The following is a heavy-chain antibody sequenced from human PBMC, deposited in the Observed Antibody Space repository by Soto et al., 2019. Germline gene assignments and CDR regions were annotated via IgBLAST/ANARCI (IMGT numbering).Heavy chain of an antibody. CDR2: IDPSDSYT. D-gene: IGHD2-2*01. J-gene: IGHJ6*02. Sequence: GESLKISCKGSGYSFTSYWISWVRQMPGKGLEWMGRIDPSDSYTNYSPSFQGHVTISADKSISTAYLQWSSLKASDTAMYYCARQGYCSSTSCYYYYYYGMDVSGQGTRSPSP. V-gene: IGHV5-10-1*01. CDR3: ARQGYCSSTSCYYYYYYGMDV. CDR1: GYSFTSYW.